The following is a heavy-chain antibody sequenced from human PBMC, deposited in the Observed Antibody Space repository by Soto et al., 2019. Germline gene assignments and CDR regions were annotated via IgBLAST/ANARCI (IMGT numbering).Heavy chain of an antibody. J-gene: IGHJ5*02. V-gene: IGHV4-34*01. CDR1: GGSFSGYY. D-gene: IGHD2-2*01. CDR2: INHRGST. Sequence: SSETLSLTCVVYGGSFSGYYWRWIRQSPGKGLEWIGGINHRGSTNYNPSLESRVTISVDTSKNQFSLKLPSVTAADTAMYYGARDGFCTSTTCRVGNWFDPWGQGTLVTVSS. CDR3: ARDGFCTSTTCRVGNWFDP.